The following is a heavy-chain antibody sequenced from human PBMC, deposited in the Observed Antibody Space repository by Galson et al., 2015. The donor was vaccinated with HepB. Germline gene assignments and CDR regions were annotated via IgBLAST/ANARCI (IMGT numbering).Heavy chain of an antibody. CDR1: GYTFTNYW. D-gene: IGHD2-2*01. J-gene: IGHJ6*02. CDR2: IDPGDSYS. Sequence: QSGAEVKKPGESVRISCQGSGYTFTNYWITWVRQVPGKGLEWMGRIDPGDSYSNHNPSFEGHVTMSVDKSIDTAYLQWSSLKASDTGVYYCARRYCTSSSCSGVHFYYYGLDVWGQGTTVTVSS. CDR3: ARRYCTSSSCSGVHFYYYGLDV. V-gene: IGHV5-10-1*01.